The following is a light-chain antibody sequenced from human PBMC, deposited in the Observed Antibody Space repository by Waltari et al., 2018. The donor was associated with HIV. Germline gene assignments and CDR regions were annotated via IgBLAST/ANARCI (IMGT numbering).Light chain of an antibody. V-gene: IGKV3-20*01. CDR2: DAS. CDR3: QQYNSSPLT. CDR1: QSVTRHY. J-gene: IGKJ4*01. Sequence: EIVLTQSPGALSLSPGERATLSCRASQSVTRHYLAWYQHKPGQAPRLLIYDASIRATGIPDRFSGGGSGTDFTLNISRLEPEDFAAYYCQQYNSSPLTFGGGTKVEIK.